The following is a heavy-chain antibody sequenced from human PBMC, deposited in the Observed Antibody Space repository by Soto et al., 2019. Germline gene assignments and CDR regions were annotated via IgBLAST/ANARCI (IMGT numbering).Heavy chain of an antibody. J-gene: IGHJ3*02. CDR3: ARTSENYDILTGVTSEDGAFDI. Sequence: VASVKVSCKASGYTFSSYGISWVRQTPGQGLEWMGWISAYNGNTKNAQKFQGRVTMTTDTSRSTAYTELRSLRSDDTAVYYCARTSENYDILTGVTSEDGAFDIWGQGTMVTVSS. CDR1: GYTFSSYG. V-gene: IGHV1-18*01. D-gene: IGHD3-9*01. CDR2: ISAYNGNT.